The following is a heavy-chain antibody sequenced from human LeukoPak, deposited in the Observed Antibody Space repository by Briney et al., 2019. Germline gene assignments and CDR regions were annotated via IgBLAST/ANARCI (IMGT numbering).Heavy chain of an antibody. CDR1: GYTFTGYY. CDR3: AREPKWLTVAGNFDY. D-gene: IGHD6-19*01. CDR2: INLNSGGT. V-gene: IGHV1-2*02. J-gene: IGHJ4*02. Sequence: ASVKVSCKASGYTFTGYYMHWVRQAPGQGLEWMGWINLNSGGTNYAQKFQGRVTMTRDTSISTAYMELSRLRSDDTAVYYCAREPKWLTVAGNFDYWGQGTLVTVSS.